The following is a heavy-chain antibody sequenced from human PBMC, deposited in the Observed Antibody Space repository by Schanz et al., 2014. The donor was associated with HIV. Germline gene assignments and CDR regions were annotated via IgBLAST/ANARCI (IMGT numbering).Heavy chain of an antibody. V-gene: IGHV1-69*06. CDR2: IIPVFGTA. J-gene: IGHJ6*02. CDR1: GGTFNNYA. D-gene: IGHD6-13*01. CDR3: ARGALGLAAAGSYYFYYGMDV. Sequence: QEQLVQSGAAVRKPGSSVTVSCKTSGGTFNNYALNWVRQAPGQGLEWMGGIIPVFGTANYAQKFQGRVTTTADKSSSTAYMELSSLRSEDTAVYYCARGALGLAAAGSYYFYYGMDVWGQGTTVTVSS.